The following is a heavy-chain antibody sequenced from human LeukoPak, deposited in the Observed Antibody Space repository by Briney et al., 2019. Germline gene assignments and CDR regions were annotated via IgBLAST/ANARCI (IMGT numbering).Heavy chain of an antibody. J-gene: IGHJ4*02. V-gene: IGHV4-59*01. CDR2: IYYSGST. CDR1: GGSINSYY. D-gene: IGHD3-3*01. CDR3: ARDSTQIFGVVRGFDY. Sequence: SETLSLTCTVSGGSINSYYWSWIRQPPGKGLEWIGYIYYSGSTNYNPSLKSRVTISVDTSKNQFSLKLSSVTAADTAVYYCARDSTQIFGVVRGFDYWGQGTLVTVSS.